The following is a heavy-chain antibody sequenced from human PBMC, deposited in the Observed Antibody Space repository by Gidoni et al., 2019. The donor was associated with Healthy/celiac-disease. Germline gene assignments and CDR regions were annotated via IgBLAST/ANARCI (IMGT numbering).Heavy chain of an antibody. CDR3: ARRSRYCSSTSCPTYYFDY. CDR2: IDPSDSYT. Sequence: EVQLVQSGAEVKKHGESLRISCKGSGYSFTSYWNSWVRQMPGKGLEWMGRIDPSDSYTNYSPSFQGHVTISADKSISTAYLQWSSLKASDTAMYYCARRSRYCSSTSCPTYYFDYWGQGTLVTVSS. D-gene: IGHD2-2*01. J-gene: IGHJ4*02. CDR1: GYSFTSYW. V-gene: IGHV5-10-1*03.